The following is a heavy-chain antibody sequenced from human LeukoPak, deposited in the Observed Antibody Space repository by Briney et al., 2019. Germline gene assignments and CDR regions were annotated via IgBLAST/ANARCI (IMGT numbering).Heavy chain of an antibody. J-gene: IGHJ6*03. Sequence: GGSLRLSCAASGFTFNSYAMSWVRQAPGKGLEWVSGISGSGVNTYYADSVKGRFTISRDNSKNTLYLQMNSLRAEDTAVYYCAKLGGPYNWDYAGLNYMDVWVEGTTVTVSS. V-gene: IGHV3-23*01. CDR3: AKLGGPYNWDYAGLNYMDV. CDR1: GFTFNSYA. D-gene: IGHD1-7*01. CDR2: ISGSGVNT.